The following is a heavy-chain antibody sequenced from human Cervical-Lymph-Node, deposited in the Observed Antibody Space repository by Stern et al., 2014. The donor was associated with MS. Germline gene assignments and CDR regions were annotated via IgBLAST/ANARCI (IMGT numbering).Heavy chain of an antibody. CDR3: ARARVGDYARSPHLDS. Sequence: VQLVESGGGLVKPGESLRLSCDASGFTFSHYSINWVRQAPGKGLEWISSIINNSTPTYYADSGAGRFTIARDSAKDSVSLHMVSLRAEDTAVYYCARARVGDYARSPHLDSWGQGTLVTVSS. CDR1: GFTFSHYS. D-gene: IGHD4-17*01. CDR2: IINNSTPT. J-gene: IGHJ4*02. V-gene: IGHV3-21*01.